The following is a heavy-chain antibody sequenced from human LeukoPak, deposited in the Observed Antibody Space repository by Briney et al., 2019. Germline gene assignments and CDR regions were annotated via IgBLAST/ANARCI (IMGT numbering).Heavy chain of an antibody. CDR3: ARDLGPIVRYGALYGMDV. CDR1: GGSISSGGYY. Sequence: SETLSLTCTVSGGSISSGGYYWSWIRQHPGKGLEWIGYIYYSGSTYYNPSLKSRVTISVDTSKNQFSLKLSSVTAADTAVYYCARDLGPIVRYGALYGMDVWGQGTTVTVSS. J-gene: IGHJ6*02. V-gene: IGHV4-31*03. CDR2: IYYSGST. D-gene: IGHD1-26*01.